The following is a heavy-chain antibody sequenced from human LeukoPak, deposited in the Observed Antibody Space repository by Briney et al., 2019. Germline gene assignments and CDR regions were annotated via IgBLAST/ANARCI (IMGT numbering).Heavy chain of an antibody. D-gene: IGHD2-15*01. CDR3: ARGESGIKLGYCSGGSCYPPGY. CDR1: GYTFTSYG. CDR2: ISPNSGGT. Sequence: ASVKVSCKASGYTFTSYGISWVRQAPGQGLEWMGWISPNSGGTNYAQKFQGRVTMSRDTSISTAYMEVSRLRSDDTAVYYCARGESGIKLGYCSGGSCYPPGYWGQGTLVTVSS. J-gene: IGHJ4*02. V-gene: IGHV1-2*02.